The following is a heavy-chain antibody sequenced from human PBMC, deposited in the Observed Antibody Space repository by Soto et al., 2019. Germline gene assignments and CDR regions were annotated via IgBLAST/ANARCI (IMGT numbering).Heavy chain of an antibody. J-gene: IGHJ6*02. Sequence: ASVKVSCKASGYTFTSYGISWVRQAPGQGLEWMGWISAYNGNTNYAQKLQGRVTMTTDTSTSTAYMELRSLRSDDTAVYYCARVKTATYYYGMDVWGQGTTVTVSS. CDR1: GYTFTSYG. D-gene: IGHD2-21*02. V-gene: IGHV1-18*01. CDR3: ARVKTATYYYGMDV. CDR2: ISAYNGNT.